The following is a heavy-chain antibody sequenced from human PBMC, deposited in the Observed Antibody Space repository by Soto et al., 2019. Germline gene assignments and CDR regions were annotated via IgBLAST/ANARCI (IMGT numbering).Heavy chain of an antibody. D-gene: IGHD2-15*01. V-gene: IGHV2-5*02. CDR3: AHSREGLGGGGFDY. J-gene: IGHJ4*02. CDR2: IYWDDDK. CDR1: GFSLSTSGVG. Sequence: QITLKESGPPLVKPTQTLTLTCTFSGFSLSTSGVGVGWIRQPPGKALEWLALIYWDDDKRYSPSLKSRLTITEDTSKSQVVLTMTNMDPVDTATYYCAHSREGLGGGGFDYWGQGTLVTVSS.